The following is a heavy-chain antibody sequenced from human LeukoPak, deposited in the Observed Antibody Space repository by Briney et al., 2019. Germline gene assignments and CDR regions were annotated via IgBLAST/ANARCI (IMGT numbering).Heavy chain of an antibody. CDR1: GFTFSRYA. J-gene: IGHJ5*02. CDR2: IGSRGSYM. D-gene: IGHD3-10*01. CDR3: AREDYSSGNPTIDT. V-gene: IGHV3-21*01. Sequence: GGSLRLACAASGFTFSRYAMRWVRQAPGRGLEWVSCIGSRGSYMYYADSVKGRFTISRDNAKNSLYLQMDSLRAEDAAVYYCAREDYSSGNPTIDTWGQGTLVTVSS.